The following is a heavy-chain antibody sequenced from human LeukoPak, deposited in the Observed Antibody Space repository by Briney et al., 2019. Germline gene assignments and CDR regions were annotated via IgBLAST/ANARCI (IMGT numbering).Heavy chain of an antibody. CDR3: ANAKGYSSSYYFDY. CDR1: GFTFSSYA. D-gene: IGHD2-21*01. J-gene: IGHJ4*02. CDR2: ISGSGGST. Sequence: PGGSLRLSCAASGFTFSSYAVSWVRQAPGKGLEWVSVISGSGGSTFYADSVKGRFTISRDNSKSTLYLQMNSLRAEDTAVYYCANAKGYSSSYYFDYWGQGTLLTVSS. V-gene: IGHV3-23*01.